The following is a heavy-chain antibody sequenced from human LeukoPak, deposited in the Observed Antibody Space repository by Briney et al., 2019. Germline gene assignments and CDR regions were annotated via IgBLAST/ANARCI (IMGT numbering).Heavy chain of an antibody. J-gene: IGHJ4*02. CDR3: AKVNGYYLTAFDC. D-gene: IGHD3-22*01. CDR2: ISGSGGRT. CDR1: GFTFSSYA. Sequence: GGSLRLSCAASGFTFSSYAMSWVRQAPGKGLEWVSAISGSGGRTYYADSVKGRFTISRDNSKNTLYLQMNSLRAEDTAVYYCAKVNGYYLTAFDCWGQGTLVTVSS. V-gene: IGHV3-23*01.